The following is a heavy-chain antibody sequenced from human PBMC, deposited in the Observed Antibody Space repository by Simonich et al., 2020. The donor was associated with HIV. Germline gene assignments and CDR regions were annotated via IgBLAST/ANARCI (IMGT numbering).Heavy chain of an antibody. CDR2: SSRRGRTI. D-gene: IGHD3-10*01. CDR3: TAVYYYGPGTGAIEYFQH. CDR1: GFTFSGFT. Sequence: EVQLVESGGGLVKPGGSLRLSCAASGFTFSGFTMNWVRQAPGKGLEWGSCSSRRGRTIYYADSVKGRFTSARDNAKNSLYLQMNSLRAEDTAVYYCTAVYYYGPGTGAIEYFQHWGQGTLVTVSS. V-gene: IGHV3-48*01. J-gene: IGHJ1*01.